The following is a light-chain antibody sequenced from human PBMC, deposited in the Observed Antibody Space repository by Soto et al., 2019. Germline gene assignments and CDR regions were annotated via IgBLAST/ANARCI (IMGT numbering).Light chain of an antibody. Sequence: EIVLTQSPGTLSLSPGQRATLSCRASQSLSSNYLAWYQQKPGLAPRLLIYGASSRATGIPDRFSGSASGTDFTLSISRLEPEDFAVYYCHQYDSSPLTFGGGTKGEIK. V-gene: IGKV3-20*01. CDR2: GAS. CDR3: HQYDSSPLT. CDR1: QSLSSNY. J-gene: IGKJ4*01.